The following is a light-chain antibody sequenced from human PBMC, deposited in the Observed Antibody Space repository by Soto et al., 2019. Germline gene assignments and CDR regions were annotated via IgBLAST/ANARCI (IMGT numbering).Light chain of an antibody. J-gene: IGLJ1*01. CDR3: SSYITSNTRQIV. CDR2: DVS. Sequence: AQSQAASVTGSHGRWSSISCTKTSSHVGGYNYVSWYQQHPGKAPKFMIYDVSNRPSGVSNRFSGSKSGNTASLTISGLQAEDEADYYCSSYITSNTRQIVFGTGTKVTVL. CDR1: SSHVGGYNY. V-gene: IGLV2-14*01.